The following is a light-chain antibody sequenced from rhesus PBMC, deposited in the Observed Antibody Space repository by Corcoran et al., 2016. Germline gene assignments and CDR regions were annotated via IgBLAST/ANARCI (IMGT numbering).Light chain of an antibody. J-gene: IGKJ2*01. CDR1: QGISNY. Sequence: DIQMTQSPSSLSASVGDTVTITCRASQGISNYLAWYQQTPGKAPRPLCYYASTLESGVPARFSGSGTGTEFTLTISSLQADDFATDYGQQHHSYPPSFGQGTKVEIK. CDR3: QQHHSYPPS. V-gene: IGKV1S14*01. CDR2: YAS.